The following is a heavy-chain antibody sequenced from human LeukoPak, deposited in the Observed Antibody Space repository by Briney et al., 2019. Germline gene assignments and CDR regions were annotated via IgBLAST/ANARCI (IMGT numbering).Heavy chain of an antibody. Sequence: ASVKVSCKASGYTFTSYSISWVRQAPGQGLEWMGWISAYNGNTNYAQKLQGRVTMTTDTSTSTAYMELRSLRSDDTAVYYCARDGLFLGLSYYYYYYMDVWGKGTTVTVSS. CDR3: ARDGLFLGLSYYYYYYMDV. D-gene: IGHD7-27*01. J-gene: IGHJ6*03. V-gene: IGHV1-18*01. CDR1: GYTFTSYS. CDR2: ISAYNGNT.